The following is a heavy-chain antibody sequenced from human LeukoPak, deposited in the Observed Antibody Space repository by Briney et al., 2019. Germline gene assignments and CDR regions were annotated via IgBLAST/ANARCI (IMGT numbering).Heavy chain of an antibody. D-gene: IGHD4-11*01. Sequence: ASVKVSCKASGGTFSSYAISWVRQAPGQGLEWMGGIIPIFGTANYAQKFQGGVTITADESTSTAYMELSSLRSEDTAVYYCARGYSNPTYYYYYMDVWGKGTTVTVSS. CDR1: GGTFSSYA. CDR3: ARGYSNPTYYYYYMDV. V-gene: IGHV1-69*13. J-gene: IGHJ6*03. CDR2: IIPIFGTA.